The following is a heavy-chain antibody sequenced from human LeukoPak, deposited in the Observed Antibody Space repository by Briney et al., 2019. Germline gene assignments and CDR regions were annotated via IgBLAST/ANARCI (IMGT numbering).Heavy chain of an antibody. CDR1: GFTFSSYG. Sequence: PGGSLRLSCAASGFTFSSYGMHWVRQAPGKGPEWVAVIWYDGSNKYYADSVKGRFTISRDNSKNTLYLQMNSLRAEDTAVYFCAGRHCSGGGCYFAGADPFDYWGQRTLVTVSS. V-gene: IGHV3-33*01. D-gene: IGHD2-15*01. CDR2: IWYDGSNK. J-gene: IGHJ4*02. CDR3: AGRHCSGGGCYFAGADPFDY.